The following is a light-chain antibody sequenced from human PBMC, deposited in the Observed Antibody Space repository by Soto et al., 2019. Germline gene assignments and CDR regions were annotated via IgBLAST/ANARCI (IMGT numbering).Light chain of an antibody. J-gene: IGKJ1*01. CDR1: QSVRNIY. CDR3: QRYNNWPRT. V-gene: IGKV3-20*01. CDR2: GAS. Sequence: EIVLTQSPGILSLSPGERATLSCRASQSVRNIYIAWYQQKPGQAPRLLIYGASRRATGIPDRFSGSGSETDFTLTITRLEPEDFAVYYCQRYNNWPRTFGQGTKVDIK.